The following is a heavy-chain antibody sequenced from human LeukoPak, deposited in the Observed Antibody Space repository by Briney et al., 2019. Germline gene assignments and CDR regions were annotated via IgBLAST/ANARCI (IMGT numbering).Heavy chain of an antibody. V-gene: IGHV4-59*01. J-gene: IGHJ4*02. D-gene: IGHD3-22*01. CDR2: VDYIGST. CDR3: ARGRGDSRGTSFDY. CDR1: GASISSFS. Sequence: SETLSLTCTVSGASISSFSWTWIRQPPGNGLEWVGFVDYIGSTTYNPSLKSRVTISVDTSKKQFSLKLNSVTAAETAVYYCARGRGDSRGTSFDYWGQGTLVTVSS.